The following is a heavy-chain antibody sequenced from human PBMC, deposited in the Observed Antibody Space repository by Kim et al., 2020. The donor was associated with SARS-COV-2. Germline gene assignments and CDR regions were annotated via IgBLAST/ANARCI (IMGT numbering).Heavy chain of an antibody. V-gene: IGHV4-39*01. D-gene: IGHD5-12*01. J-gene: IGHJ4*02. CDR1: GGSISSSSYY. CDR2: IYYSGST. Sequence: SETLSLTCTVSGGSISSSSYYWGWIRQPPGKGLEWIGSIYYSGSTYYNPFLKSRVTISVDTSKNQFSLKLSSVTAADTAVYYCARHVWRWLQLRPRNFDYWGQGTLVTVSS. CDR3: ARHVWRWLQLRPRNFDY.